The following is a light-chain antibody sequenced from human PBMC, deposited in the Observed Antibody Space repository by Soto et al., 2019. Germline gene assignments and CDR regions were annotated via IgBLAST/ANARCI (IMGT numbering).Light chain of an antibody. CDR2: AAS. CDR3: QQYNSYPLT. CDR1: QGIEND. Sequence: DIQMTQSPSSLSASVGDRVTITCRASQGIENDLGWYQQKPGKAPKRLLHAASSLQSGVPARFSGSESGTKFTLTLSSLQTEDFATYYCQQYNSYPLTFGGGTKVEVK. J-gene: IGKJ4*01. V-gene: IGKV1-17*01.